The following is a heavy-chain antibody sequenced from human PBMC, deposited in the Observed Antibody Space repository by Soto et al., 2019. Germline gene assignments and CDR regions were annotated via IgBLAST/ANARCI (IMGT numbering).Heavy chain of an antibody. J-gene: IGHJ4*02. CDR1: GFSLSTSGMC. CDR3: ARDPISYYDSSGYGFDY. Sequence: SDPTLVNPTQTLTLTCTFSGFSLSTSGMCVSWIRQPPGKALEWLALIDWDDDKYYSTSLKTRLTISKDTSKNQVVLTMTNMDPVDTATYYCARDPISYYDSSGYGFDYWGQGTLVTVSS. V-gene: IGHV2-70*01. D-gene: IGHD3-22*01. CDR2: IDWDDDK.